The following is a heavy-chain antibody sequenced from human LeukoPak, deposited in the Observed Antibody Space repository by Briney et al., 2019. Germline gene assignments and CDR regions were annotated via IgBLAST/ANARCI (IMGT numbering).Heavy chain of an antibody. J-gene: IGHJ4*02. CDR1: SFSIFSGDYY. CDR3: AGCHYDVLTGYRQEFQY. Sequence: SETLSLTCTVSSFSIFSGDYYWTWIRQRPGKGLEWIGDVYYSGSTNYNPSLRSRVSISKDTSKTQFSLNLRSVTAADTALYFCAGCHYDVLTGYRQEFQYWGPGSLVTVSS. D-gene: IGHD3-9*01. CDR2: VYYSGST. V-gene: IGHV4-30-4*01.